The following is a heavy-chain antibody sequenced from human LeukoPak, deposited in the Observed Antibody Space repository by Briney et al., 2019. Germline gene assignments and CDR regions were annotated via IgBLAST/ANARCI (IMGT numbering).Heavy chain of an antibody. CDR1: GFTLSSYA. CDR3: ARGHSGGYFDY. V-gene: IGHV3-30*04. CDR2: ISYDAYNQ. D-gene: IGHD2-15*01. J-gene: IGHJ4*02. Sequence: PGRSLRLSCAASGFTLSSYAMHWVRQAPGKGPEWVAVISYDAYNQYYADSVKGRFTISRDNSKNTLYLQMNSLRAEDTAVYYCARGHSGGYFDYWGQGTLVTVSS.